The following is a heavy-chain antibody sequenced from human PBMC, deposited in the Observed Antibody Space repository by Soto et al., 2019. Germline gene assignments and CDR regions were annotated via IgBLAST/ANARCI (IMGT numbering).Heavy chain of an antibody. CDR3: AADQLASWPMGGLDWFDP. CDR1: GFTFTSSA. J-gene: IGHJ5*02. V-gene: IGHV1-58*01. D-gene: IGHD3-16*01. Sequence: SVKVSCKASGFTFTSSAVQWVRQARGQRLEWIGWIVVGSGNTNYAQKFQERVTITRDMSTSTAYMELSSLRSEDTAVYYCAADQLASWPMGGLDWFDPWGQGTLVTVSP. CDR2: IVVGSGNT.